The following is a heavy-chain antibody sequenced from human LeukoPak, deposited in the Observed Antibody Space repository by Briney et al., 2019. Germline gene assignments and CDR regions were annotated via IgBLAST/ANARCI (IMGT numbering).Heavy chain of an antibody. CDR2: ISGSGGST. CDR1: GFTFSSYA. J-gene: IGHJ4*02. V-gene: IGHV3-23*01. CDR3: AKQFFSRITVTSPGYFDY. Sequence: GGSLRLSCAASGFTFSSYAMSWVRQAPGKGLEWVSAISGSGGSTYYADSVKGRFTISRDNSKNTLYLQMNSLRAEDTAVYYCAKQFFSRITVTSPGYFDYWGQGTLVTVSS. D-gene: IGHD4-17*01.